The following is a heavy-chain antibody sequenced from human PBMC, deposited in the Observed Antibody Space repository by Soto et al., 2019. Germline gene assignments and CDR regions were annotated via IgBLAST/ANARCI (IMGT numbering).Heavy chain of an antibody. D-gene: IGHD2-8*02. CDR1: GDSVSSNSAA. V-gene: IGHV6-1*01. CDR3: ARVGIPGGGYYYGMDV. Sequence: PPQTLSLTCAISGDSVSSNSAAWNWIRQSPSRGLEWLGRTYYRSKWYNDYAVSVKSRITINPDTSKNQFSLQLNSVTPEDTAVYYCARVGIPGGGYYYGMDVWGQGTTVTVSS. CDR2: TYYRSKWYN. J-gene: IGHJ6*02.